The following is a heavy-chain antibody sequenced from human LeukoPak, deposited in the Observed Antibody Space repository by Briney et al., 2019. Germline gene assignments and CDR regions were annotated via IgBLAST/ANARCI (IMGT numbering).Heavy chain of an antibody. CDR3: AREVFWSGYFANLHFDY. D-gene: IGHD3-3*01. V-gene: IGHV3-21*06. CDR2: IISTSRYI. Sequence: GGSLRLSCAASKFTFSSYNMNWVRQAPGKGLEWVSSIISTSRYIYYADSVKGRFTISRDNAKNSLFLQMNSLRAEDTAVYYCAREVFWSGYFANLHFDYWGRGTLVTVSS. CDR1: KFTFSSYN. J-gene: IGHJ4*02.